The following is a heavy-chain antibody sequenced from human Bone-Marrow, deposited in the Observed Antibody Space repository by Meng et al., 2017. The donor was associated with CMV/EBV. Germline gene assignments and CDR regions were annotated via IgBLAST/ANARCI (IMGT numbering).Heavy chain of an antibody. V-gene: IGHV1-69*05. J-gene: IGHJ4*02. Sequence: CKASGGTFSSYAISWVRQAPGQGLEWMGGIIPISGTANYAQKFQGRVTITTDESTSTAYMELSSLRSEDTAVYYCAAERGTAMVTDYWGQGTLVTVSS. CDR1: GGTFSSYA. CDR2: IIPISGTA. D-gene: IGHD5-18*01. CDR3: AAERGTAMVTDY.